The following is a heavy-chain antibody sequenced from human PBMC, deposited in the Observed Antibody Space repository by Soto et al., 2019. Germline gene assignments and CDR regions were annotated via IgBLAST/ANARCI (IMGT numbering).Heavy chain of an antibody. J-gene: IGHJ6*02. D-gene: IGHD6-13*01. CDR2: ISGDNINS. CDR1: GFTFSDYG. V-gene: IGHV1-18*01. CDR3: GREGQQLAQEKYYQFNGMDV. Sequence: ASVKVSCKASGFTFSDYGLSWVRQAPGQPLEWMGWISGDNINSKYSQKFQGRLTMTTDTSTATASMELRSLTSDDTAVYYCGREGQQLAQEKYYQFNGMDVWGQGTTVTVSS.